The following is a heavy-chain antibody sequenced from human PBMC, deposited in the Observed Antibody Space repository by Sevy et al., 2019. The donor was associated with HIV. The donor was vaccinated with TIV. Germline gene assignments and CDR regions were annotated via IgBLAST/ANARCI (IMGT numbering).Heavy chain of an antibody. J-gene: IGHJ4*02. CDR2: INYSGIT. CDR3: AGPILTYNNGWSYYDY. D-gene: IGHD6-19*01. V-gene: IGHV4-39*01. CDR1: GASISSSGYY. Sequence: SETLSLTCTVSGASISSSGYYWGWIRQPPGKGLEWIASINYSGITFYNPSLKSRITISADTSKNQFSLHLNSVTAADTAVYYCAGPILTYNNGWSYYDYWGQGTVVTVSS.